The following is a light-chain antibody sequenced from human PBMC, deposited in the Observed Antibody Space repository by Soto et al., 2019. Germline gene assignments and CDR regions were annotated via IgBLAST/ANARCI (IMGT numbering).Light chain of an antibody. Sequence: EIVLTRSRVTLSLSPGDSATLSCRASQSVSTYLAWYQQKPGQAPRLLIYDASNRATGIPARFSGSGSGTDFTLTISRREPEDGAVYYCPPYAGQPMTFGGGIKVYI. J-gene: IGKJ4*01. V-gene: IGKV3-11*01. CDR2: DAS. CDR3: PPYAGQPMT. CDR1: QSVSTY.